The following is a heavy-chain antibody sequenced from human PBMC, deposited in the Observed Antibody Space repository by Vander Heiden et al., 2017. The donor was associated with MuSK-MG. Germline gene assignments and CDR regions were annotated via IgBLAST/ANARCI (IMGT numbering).Heavy chain of an antibody. J-gene: IGHJ4*02. CDR3: ARSIFDH. Sequence: QVHLVQSRAEVKKPGASVKFSCKASGYTFTDYYIHWVRQAPGQGLEWMGVFNPNSGGTKYAQKFQGRVALTRDTTVSNASMELRGVTADYTDAYFCARSIFDHWGRGSLLTVSS. D-gene: IGHD6-6*01. CDR1: GYTFTDYY. CDR2: FNPNSGGT. V-gene: IGHV1-2*02.